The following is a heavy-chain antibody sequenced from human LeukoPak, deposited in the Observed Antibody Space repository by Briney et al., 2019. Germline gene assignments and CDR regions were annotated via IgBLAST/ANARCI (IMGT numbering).Heavy chain of an antibody. CDR1: GGSISSYY. J-gene: IGHJ4*02. CDR2: IYYSGST. Sequence: PSETLSLTCTVSGGSISSYYWSWIRQPPGKGLEWIGYIYYSGSTNYNPFLKSRVTVSVDTSKNQFSLKLSSVTAADTAVYYCARLAYGSGTTFDYWGQGTLVTVSS. V-gene: IGHV4-59*08. CDR3: ARLAYGSGTTFDY. D-gene: IGHD3-10*01.